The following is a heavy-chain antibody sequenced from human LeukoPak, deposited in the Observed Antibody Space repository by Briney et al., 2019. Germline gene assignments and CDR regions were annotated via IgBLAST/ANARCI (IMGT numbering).Heavy chain of an antibody. Sequence: GAPVKVSCKASGYTFTNFYIHWVRQAPGQGFEWMGIINPSGGSTSYAQKFQGRVTMTRDVSTSTVYMELSSLRSEDTAVYYCARDLFGGGFWGQGTLVTVSS. D-gene: IGHD3-16*01. J-gene: IGHJ4*02. V-gene: IGHV1-46*01. CDR2: INPSGGST. CDR1: GYTFTNFY. CDR3: ARDLFGGGF.